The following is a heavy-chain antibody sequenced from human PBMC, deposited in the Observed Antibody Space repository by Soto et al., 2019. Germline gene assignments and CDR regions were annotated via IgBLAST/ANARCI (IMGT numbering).Heavy chain of an antibody. V-gene: IGHV1-2*04. J-gene: IGHJ5*02. Sequence: ASVKVSCKASGYTFTSYAMHWVRQAPGQGLEWMGWINPNSGGTNYAQKFQGWVTMTRDTSISTAYMELSRLRSDDTAVYYCARDPMYYDILTGYYPTPSWFDPWGQGTLVTVSS. CDR1: GYTFTSYA. CDR2: INPNSGGT. D-gene: IGHD3-9*01. CDR3: ARDPMYYDILTGYYPTPSWFDP.